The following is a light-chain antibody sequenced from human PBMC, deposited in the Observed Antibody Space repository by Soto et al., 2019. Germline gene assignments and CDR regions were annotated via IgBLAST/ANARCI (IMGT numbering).Light chain of an antibody. CDR2: GAS. Sequence: EIVLTQSPGTLSLSPGDGATLSCRASQSVGGDLVWYQQKPGQTPRLLIYGASSKATGIPDRFSGSGSGTDFTLTISSLEPEDFAVYYCQQYSASPLTFGGGTKVEIK. CDR1: QSVGGD. V-gene: IGKV3-20*01. J-gene: IGKJ4*01. CDR3: QQYSASPLT.